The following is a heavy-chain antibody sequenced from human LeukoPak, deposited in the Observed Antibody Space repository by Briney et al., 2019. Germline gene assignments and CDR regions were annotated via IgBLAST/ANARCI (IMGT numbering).Heavy chain of an antibody. Sequence: SETLSLTCTVSGVSIRSYSWSWIRRPPGKGLEWIGYLYTSGSTDSNPSLKSRVTISEDTSKNQVSLKLRSVTAADTAVYYCARRGADTATIPDYGYWYMDVWGKGTTVTVSS. CDR1: GVSIRSYS. V-gene: IGHV4-4*09. CDR2: LYTSGST. CDR3: ARRGADTATIPDYGYWYMDV. D-gene: IGHD5-24*01. J-gene: IGHJ6*03.